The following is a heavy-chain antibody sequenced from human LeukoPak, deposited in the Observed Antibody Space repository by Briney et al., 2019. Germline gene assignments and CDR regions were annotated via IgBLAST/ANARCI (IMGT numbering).Heavy chain of an antibody. CDR3: ARNLAVGGPFDY. J-gene: IGHJ4*02. CDR1: GGTFSSYA. D-gene: IGHD6-19*01. V-gene: IGHV1-69*05. Sequence: ASVKVSCKASGGTFSSYAISWVRQAPGQGLEWMGGIIPIFGTANYAQKFQGRVTITTDESTSTAYMELSSLRSEDTAVYYCARNLAVGGPFDYWGQGTLVTVSS. CDR2: IIPIFGTA.